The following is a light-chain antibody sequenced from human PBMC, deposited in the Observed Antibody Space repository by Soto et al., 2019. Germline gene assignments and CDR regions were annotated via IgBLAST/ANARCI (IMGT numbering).Light chain of an antibody. CDR2: TAS. CDR1: QSISIW. V-gene: IGKV1-5*03. CDR3: QQYSSAWT. J-gene: IGKJ1*01. Sequence: IQMIHSPSTPSPPLAYRFSIPFRASQSISIWLAWYQQKPGKAPKLLIYTASNLEGGVPSRFSGSGSGTEFTLTISSLQPDDFATYYCQQYSSAWTFGQGTKVDIK.